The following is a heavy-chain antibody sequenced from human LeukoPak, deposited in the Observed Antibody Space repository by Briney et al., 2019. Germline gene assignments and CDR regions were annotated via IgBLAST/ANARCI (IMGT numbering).Heavy chain of an antibody. D-gene: IGHD5-24*01. J-gene: IGHJ4*02. CDR1: GFTFSSYA. Sequence: GGSLRLSCAASGFTFSSYAMSWVRQAPGKGLEWVSAISGSGGSTYYADSVKGRFTISRDNSKNTLYLQMNGLRAEDTAVYYCARVSSGSRRDGYNVVDYWGQGTLVTVSS. CDR2: ISGSGGST. V-gene: IGHV3-23*01. CDR3: ARVSSGSRRDGYNVVDY.